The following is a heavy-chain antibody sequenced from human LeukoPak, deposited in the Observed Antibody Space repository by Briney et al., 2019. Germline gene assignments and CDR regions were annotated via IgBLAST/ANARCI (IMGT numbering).Heavy chain of an antibody. J-gene: IGHJ4*02. CDR3: ARASLYYDSSGYSRPIDY. CDR1: GYTFSGYY. D-gene: IGHD3-22*01. Sequence: ASVKVSCKASGYTFSGYYMHWVRQAPGQGLEWMGWINPNSGGTNCAQKFQGRVTVTRDTSISTAYMELSRLRSDDTAVYYCARASLYYDSSGYSRPIDYWGQGTLVTVSS. CDR2: INPNSGGT. V-gene: IGHV1-2*02.